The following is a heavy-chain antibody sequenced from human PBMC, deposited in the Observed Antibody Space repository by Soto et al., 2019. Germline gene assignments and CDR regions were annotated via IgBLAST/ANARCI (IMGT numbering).Heavy chain of an antibody. D-gene: IGHD3-9*01. V-gene: IGHV3-23*01. Sequence: EVQLLESGEGLVQPGGSLRLSCAASGFTFSSYAMSWVRQAPGKGLEWVSAISGSGGSTYYADSVKGRFTISRDNSKNTLYLKMNSRRAEDRAVYYCAKGGILPGYPAFDYGGQGTLVPVSS. CDR2: ISGSGGST. CDR1: GFTFSSYA. CDR3: AKGGILPGYPAFDY. J-gene: IGHJ4*02.